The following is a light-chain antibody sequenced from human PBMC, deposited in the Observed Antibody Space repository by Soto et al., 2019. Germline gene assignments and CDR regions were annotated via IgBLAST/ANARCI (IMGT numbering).Light chain of an antibody. V-gene: IGKV3-15*01. Sequence: IVMTQSPDSLSVSPGDRLTLSCRASQNIYNNLAWYQHKPGQAPRLLISGASTVATGVPVRIRGSGSGTEFTLTINTLQSEDSAIYYCQQYYTWPVTFGGGTKVEI. CDR1: QNIYNN. CDR2: GAS. CDR3: QQYYTWPVT. J-gene: IGKJ4*01.